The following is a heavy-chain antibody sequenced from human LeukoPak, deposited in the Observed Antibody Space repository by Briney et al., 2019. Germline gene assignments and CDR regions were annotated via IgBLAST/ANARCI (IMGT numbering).Heavy chain of an antibody. Sequence: QAGGSLRLSCAASGFTFSSHGMHWVRQAPGKRLQWVAVISYDGDNKYYADSVKGRFTISRDNSKNTLFLQMNSLRAEDTAVYYCAKPVDTTMGPYFAYWGQGTLVTVSS. CDR1: GFTFSSHG. CDR2: ISYDGDNK. J-gene: IGHJ4*02. CDR3: AKPVDTTMGPYFAY. D-gene: IGHD5-18*01. V-gene: IGHV3-30*18.